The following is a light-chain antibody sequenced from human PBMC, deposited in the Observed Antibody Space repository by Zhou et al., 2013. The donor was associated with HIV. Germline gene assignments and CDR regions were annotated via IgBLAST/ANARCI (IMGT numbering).Light chain of an antibody. CDR3: QQLNSYST. Sequence: DIQLTQSPSFLSASVGDRVTITCRASQGSASYLAWYQQKPGKAPKLLIFAASTLQSGVPSRFSGSGSGPEFTLTISSLQPEDFATYYCQQLNSYSTFGQGTRLEIK. V-gene: IGKV1-9*01. J-gene: IGKJ5*01. CDR1: QGSASY. CDR2: AAS.